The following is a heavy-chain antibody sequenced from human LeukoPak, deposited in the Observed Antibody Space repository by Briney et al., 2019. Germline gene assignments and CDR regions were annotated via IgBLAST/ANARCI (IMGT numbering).Heavy chain of an antibody. Sequence: GASVKVSCKASGYTFTSYGISWVRQAPGQGLEWMGWISAYNGNTNYAQKLQGRVTMTTDTSTSTAYMELRSLRSEDTAVYYCATSDRRIKGATIFDYWGQGTLVTVSS. V-gene: IGHV1-18*01. J-gene: IGHJ4*02. D-gene: IGHD1-26*01. CDR2: ISAYNGNT. CDR1: GYTFTSYG. CDR3: ATSDRRIKGATIFDY.